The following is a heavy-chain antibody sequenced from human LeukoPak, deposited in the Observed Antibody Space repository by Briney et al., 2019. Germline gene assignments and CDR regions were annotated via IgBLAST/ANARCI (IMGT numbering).Heavy chain of an antibody. CDR2: IYYSGSA. CDR3: ARADCSSTSCYAWRDAFDI. D-gene: IGHD2-2*01. Sequence: SETLSLTCTASGGSISSYYWSWIRQPPGKGLEWIGYIYYSGSANYNPSLKSRVTISVDTSKNQFSLKLSSVTAADTAVYYCARADCSSTSCYAWRDAFDIWGQGTMVTVSS. J-gene: IGHJ3*02. V-gene: IGHV4-59*01. CDR1: GGSISSYY.